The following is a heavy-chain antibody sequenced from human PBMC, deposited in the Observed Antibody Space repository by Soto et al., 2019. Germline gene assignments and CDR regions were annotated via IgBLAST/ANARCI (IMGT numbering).Heavy chain of an antibody. V-gene: IGHV3-74*01. CDR2: IDSDGRST. Sequence: VQLVESGGGPVQPGGSLTLSCAVSGFTLRSYWMHWVRQAPGKGLEWVARIDSDGRSTNYADSVKGRFTISRDNAKNTVFLHTNSMRAEDRAVYYCARRVVVYQQLVRGRDRFDPWGPGTLVTVSS. CDR3: ARRVVVYQQLVRGRDRFDP. D-gene: IGHD6-13*01. CDR1: GFTLRSYW. J-gene: IGHJ5*02.